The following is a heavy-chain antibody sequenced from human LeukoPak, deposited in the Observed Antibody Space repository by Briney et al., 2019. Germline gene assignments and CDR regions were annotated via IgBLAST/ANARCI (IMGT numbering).Heavy chain of an antibody. D-gene: IGHD5-24*01. Sequence: GGSLRLSCAASGFTFSSYDMHWVRQATGKGLEWVSAIGTTGDTYYPGSVKGRFTISRENAKNSLCLQMNSLRAEDTAVYYCARGGRRDGYNYPYDYWGQGTLVTVSS. CDR3: ARGGRRDGYNYPYDY. J-gene: IGHJ4*02. CDR2: IGTTGDT. V-gene: IGHV3-13*01. CDR1: GFTFSSYD.